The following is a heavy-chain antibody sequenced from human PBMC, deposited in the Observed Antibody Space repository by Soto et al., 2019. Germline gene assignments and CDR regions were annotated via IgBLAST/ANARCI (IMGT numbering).Heavy chain of an antibody. V-gene: IGHV3-15*07. CDR1: GLTLSNAW. CDR3: VKDAPRGSWYGSLLDF. CDR2: IKTKTEGGTI. Sequence: GGSLRLSCAASGLTLSNAWMNWVREAPGKGLEWVGHIKTKTEGGTIDYAAPVKGRFTISRDNSKNTLYLQMSSLRVEDTAVYYCVKDAPRGSWYGSLLDFWGQGTLVTVSS. J-gene: IGHJ4*02. D-gene: IGHD6-13*01.